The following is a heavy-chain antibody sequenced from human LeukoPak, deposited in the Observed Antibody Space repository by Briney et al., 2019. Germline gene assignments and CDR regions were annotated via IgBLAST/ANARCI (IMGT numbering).Heavy chain of an antibody. CDR1: GGSLSSYY. J-gene: IGHJ4*02. Sequence: SETLSLTCTVSGGSLSSYYWSWLRQPPGEGLEWIGYIYYSGSTNYNPSLKSRVTISVDTSKNQFSLKLSSVSAADTAVYYCARLEFLTGYSYYFDYWGQGTLVTVST. CDR2: IYYSGST. V-gene: IGHV4-59*01. D-gene: IGHD3-9*01. CDR3: ARLEFLTGYSYYFDY.